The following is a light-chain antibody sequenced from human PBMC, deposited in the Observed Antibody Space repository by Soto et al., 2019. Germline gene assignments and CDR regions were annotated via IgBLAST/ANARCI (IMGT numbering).Light chain of an antibody. CDR1: SGHSSYA. CDR3: QNWGTGIGV. CDR2: LNSDGSH. V-gene: IGLV4-69*01. J-gene: IGLJ3*02. Sequence: QAVVTQSPSASASLGASVKLTCTLSSGHSSYAIAWHQQQPEKGPRYLMKLNSDGSHSKGDGIPDRFLGSSSGAERYLTIPNLPSEDEGDYYCQNWGTGIGVFGGGTKLTVL.